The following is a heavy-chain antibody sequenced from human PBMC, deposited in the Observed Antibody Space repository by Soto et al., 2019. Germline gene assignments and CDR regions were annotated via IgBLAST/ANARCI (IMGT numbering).Heavy chain of an antibody. V-gene: IGHV1-69*13. CDR3: AENYYGSGSYVEYYYGMDV. D-gene: IGHD3-10*01. Sequence: GASVKVSCKASGGTFSSYAISWVRQAPGQGLEWMGGIIPIFGTANYAQKFQGRVTITADESTSTAYMELSSLRSEDTAVYYCAENYYGSGSYVEYYYGMDVWGQGTTVTVSS. J-gene: IGHJ6*02. CDR2: IIPIFGTA. CDR1: GGTFSSYA.